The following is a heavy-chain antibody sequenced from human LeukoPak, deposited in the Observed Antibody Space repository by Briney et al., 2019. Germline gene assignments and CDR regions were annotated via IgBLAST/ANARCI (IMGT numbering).Heavy chain of an antibody. V-gene: IGHV3-30-3*01. CDR2: ISNDGAIR. D-gene: IGHD3-3*01. CDR3: AKVGFSEMEWLLYSDH. CDR1: GFTFSSYA. J-gene: IGHJ4*02. Sequence: GGSLRLSCAASGFTFSSYAMHWVRQAPGKGLEWVAVISNDGAIRYSADSVKGRFTISRDNSKNTLYLQMNSLRAEDTAVYYCAKVGFSEMEWLLYSDHWGQGTLVTVSS.